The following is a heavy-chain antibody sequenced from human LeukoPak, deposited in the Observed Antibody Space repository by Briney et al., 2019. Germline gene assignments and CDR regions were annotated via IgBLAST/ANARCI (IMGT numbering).Heavy chain of an antibody. V-gene: IGHV3-74*01. CDR1: GYPFSSYW. CDR2: INEGGSSP. D-gene: IGHD3-10*01. CDR3: TRDTFGARDS. Sequence: QPGGSLRLSCAGSGYPFSSYWMQWVRQVPGKGLVWASRINEGGSSPSYAESVRGRFTISRDNAKNTLYLQMNSLRAEDTAVYYCTRDTFGARDSWGQGTLVTVSS. J-gene: IGHJ4*02.